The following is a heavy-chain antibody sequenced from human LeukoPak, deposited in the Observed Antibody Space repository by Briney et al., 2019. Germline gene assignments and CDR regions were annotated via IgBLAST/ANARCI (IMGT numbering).Heavy chain of an antibody. Sequence: GRSLRPSWAAAGFSVTSSEMDSASHHPGSWLGWVSYISTSSSTTYYADSVKGRLTISRDNAKISLSLQMASMRAEDTAVYYCARESVTYSIPDYGGEGTLVSVSS. D-gene: IGHD6-13*01. CDR3: ARESVTYSIPDY. J-gene: IGHJ4*02. V-gene: IGHV3-48*03. CDR2: ISTSSSTT. CDR1: GFSVTSSE.